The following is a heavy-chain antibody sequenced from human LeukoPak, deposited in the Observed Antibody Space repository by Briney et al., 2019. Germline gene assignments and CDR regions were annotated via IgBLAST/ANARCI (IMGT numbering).Heavy chain of an antibody. V-gene: IGHV3-33*08. J-gene: IGHJ5*02. CDR1: GFTFSNAW. CDR3: ARDGAAAGWFDP. CDR2: IWYDGSNK. Sequence: PGGSLRLSCAASGFTFSNAWMRWVRQAPGKGLEWVAVIWYDGSNKYYADSVKGRFTISRDNSKNTLYLQMNSLRAEDTAVYYCARDGAAAGWFDPWGQGTLVTVSS. D-gene: IGHD6-13*01.